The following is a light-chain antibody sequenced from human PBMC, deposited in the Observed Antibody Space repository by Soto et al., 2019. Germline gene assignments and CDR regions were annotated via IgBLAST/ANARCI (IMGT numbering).Light chain of an antibody. J-gene: IGLJ3*02. Sequence: QSALTQPASVSGSPRQSITISCTGTSSDVGDGDFVSWYQQRPGNAPKLMIYNVSNRPSGVSHRFSGSKSGNTASLTISGLQAEDEADYYCCSYTRSYTWVFGGGTKVTVL. V-gene: IGLV2-14*01. CDR1: SSDVGDGDF. CDR2: NVS. CDR3: CSYTRSYTWV.